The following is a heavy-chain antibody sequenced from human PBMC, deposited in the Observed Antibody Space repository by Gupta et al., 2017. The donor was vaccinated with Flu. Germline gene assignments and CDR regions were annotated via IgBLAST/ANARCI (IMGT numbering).Heavy chain of an antibody. J-gene: IGHJ4*02. CDR2: IWYDGSIT. V-gene: IGHV3-33*01. Sequence: QVQLVESGGGVVQPGRSLRLSCAVSGFNFSSYGMHWVRQAPGKGLEWVALIWYDGSITYYIDSVKGRFTISRDDSKNTLYLQMNSLSAEDTAVYYCARDSPRRVRGGALDYWGQGTLVTVSS. CDR1: GFNFSSYG. CDR3: ARDSPRRVRGGALDY. D-gene: IGHD3-10*01.